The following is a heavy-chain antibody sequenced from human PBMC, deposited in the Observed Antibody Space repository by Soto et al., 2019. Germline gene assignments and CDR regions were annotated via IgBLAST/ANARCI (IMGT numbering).Heavy chain of an antibody. CDR2: IKSKTDGGTI. Sequence: EVQLEESGGDLVKPGGTLTLSCVASGFTLSDAWMSWVRQAPGKGLEWVGRIKSKTDGGTIDYAAPVKGRFTISRHDSRIRLYLEINSLKTEDTAVYYCAVHSTTWFRDYFQNWGQGTLVTVSS. CDR1: GFTLSDAW. V-gene: IGHV3-15*01. J-gene: IGHJ1*01. D-gene: IGHD3-10*01. CDR3: AVHSTTWFRDYFQN.